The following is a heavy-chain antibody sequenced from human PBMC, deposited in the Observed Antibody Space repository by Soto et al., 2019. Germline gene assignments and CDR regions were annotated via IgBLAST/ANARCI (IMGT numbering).Heavy chain of an antibody. CDR1: GVSVISDIYY. CDR2: IYYSGNT. CDR3: ARYPVVVVPAANYGLDV. J-gene: IGHJ6*02. Sequence: SETLSLTCIVSGVSVISDIYYWSWIRHHPGKGLEWIGYIYYSGNTYYNPSLGGRVTISLDTSKNHFSLRLRSVTPADTAVYYCARYPVVVVPAANYGLDVWGQGTTVTVSS. V-gene: IGHV4-31*03. D-gene: IGHD2-2*01.